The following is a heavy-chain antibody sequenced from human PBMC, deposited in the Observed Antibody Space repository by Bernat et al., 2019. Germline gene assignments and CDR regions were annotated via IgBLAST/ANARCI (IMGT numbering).Heavy chain of an antibody. Sequence: QLQLQESGPGLVKPSQTLSLTCTVSGGSTSSSSYYWGWIHQPPGKGLEWIGSIYFSGSTYHNPSLKSRVTISVDTPKNQVSLKLSSVTAADTAVYYCARQVSSSWYYFDYWGQGSLVTVSS. CDR2: IYFSGST. CDR1: GGSTSSSSYY. D-gene: IGHD6-13*01. CDR3: ARQVSSSWYYFDY. J-gene: IGHJ4*02. V-gene: IGHV4-39*01.